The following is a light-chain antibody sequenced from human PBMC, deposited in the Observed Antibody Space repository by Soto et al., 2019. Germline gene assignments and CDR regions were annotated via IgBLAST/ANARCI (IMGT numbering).Light chain of an antibody. CDR3: QQYTTWPPSVT. J-gene: IGKJ4*01. CDR2: GAD. CDR1: QNIGSS. V-gene: IGKV3-15*01. Sequence: EIVMTQSPATLSVSPGERATLSCRASQNIGSSLAWYQQNPGQAPRLLIYGADTRATGIPTRFSGSGSGTEFTLTISTLQSEDFALYYCQQYTTWPPSVTFGGGTKVEIK.